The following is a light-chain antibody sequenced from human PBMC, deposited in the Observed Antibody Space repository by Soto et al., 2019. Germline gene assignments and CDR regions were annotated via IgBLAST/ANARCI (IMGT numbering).Light chain of an antibody. Sequence: QCLVTHAPSASGTRGQTLIISSSVSSSDIGSNSVNWYQHLPGTAPKLLIYNNDQRPSGVPDRFSGSKSGTSASMAISGLQSEDEADYYCAAWDDSLTGPVFGTGPKVTVL. CDR1: SSDIGSNS. CDR2: NND. V-gene: IGLV1-44*01. CDR3: AAWDDSLTGPV. J-gene: IGLJ1*01.